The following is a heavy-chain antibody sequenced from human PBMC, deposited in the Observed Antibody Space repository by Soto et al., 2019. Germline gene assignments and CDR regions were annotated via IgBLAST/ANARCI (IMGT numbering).Heavy chain of an antibody. Sequence: LSLTCTVSGGSVSSGSYYWSWIRQPPGKGLEWIGYIYYSGSTNYNPSLKSRVTISVDTSKNQFSLKLSSVTAADTAVYYCAGDMVRGVISPFDPWGQGTLVTVSS. D-gene: IGHD3-10*01. CDR3: AGDMVRGVISPFDP. CDR2: IYYSGST. CDR1: GGSVSSGSYY. V-gene: IGHV4-61*01. J-gene: IGHJ5*02.